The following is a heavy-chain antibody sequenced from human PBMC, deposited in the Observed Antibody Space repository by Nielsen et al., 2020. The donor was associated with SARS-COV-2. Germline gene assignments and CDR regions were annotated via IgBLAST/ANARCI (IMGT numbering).Heavy chain of an antibody. CDR1: GFTFSSYA. CDR3: ARMAVTIFGVVINDDY. V-gene: IGHV3-30-3*01. J-gene: IGHJ4*02. D-gene: IGHD3-3*01. Sequence: GESLKISCAASGFTFSSYAMHWVRQAPGKGLEWVAVISYDGSNRYYADSVKGRFTISRDNSKNTLYLQMNSLRAEDTAVYYCARMAVTIFGVVINDDYWGQGTLVTVSS. CDR2: ISYDGSNR.